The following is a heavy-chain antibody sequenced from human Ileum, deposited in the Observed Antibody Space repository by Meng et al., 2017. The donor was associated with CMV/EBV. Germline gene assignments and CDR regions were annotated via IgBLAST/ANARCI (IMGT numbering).Heavy chain of an antibody. D-gene: IGHD1/OR15-1a*01. V-gene: IGHV4-34*01. Sequence: QAHLTQWGAGLLKPSETLSLTCAVHGGSLRDSYWTWIRQAPGKGLEWIGEIHPSGITNYNPSLESRVTISEDTSNNQFSLRLTSLTAGDTAVYYCARGWDNNKVGVHWGQGTLVTVSS. CDR3: ARGWDNNKVGVH. CDR1: GGSLRDSY. J-gene: IGHJ4*02. CDR2: IHPSGIT.